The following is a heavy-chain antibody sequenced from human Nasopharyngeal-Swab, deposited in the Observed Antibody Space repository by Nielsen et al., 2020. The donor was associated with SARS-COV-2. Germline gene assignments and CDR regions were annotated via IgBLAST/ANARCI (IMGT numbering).Heavy chain of an antibody. CDR1: GFTFSSYG. CDR2: ISYDGGIK. J-gene: IGHJ4*02. V-gene: IGHV3-30*03. Sequence: GASLKISCAASGFTFSSYGMHWVRQAPGKGLEWVAVISYDGGIKNYADSVRGRFTISRDNSKNTLYLQMDSLRPEDTAVYYCARTDSGSYAAYFDYWGQGTQVTVSS. CDR3: ARTDSGSYAAYFDY. D-gene: IGHD1-26*01.